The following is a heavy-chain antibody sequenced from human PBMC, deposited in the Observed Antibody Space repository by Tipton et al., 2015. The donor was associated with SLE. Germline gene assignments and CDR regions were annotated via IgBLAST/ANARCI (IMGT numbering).Heavy chain of an antibody. CDR2: LYYGGNT. CDR1: GYSISSRHW. V-gene: IGHV4-28*03. CDR3: ARVDTALVFPFGGYYFDY. Sequence: TLSLTCAVSGYSISSRHWWGWIRQPPGKGLEWIGYLYYGGNTYYNPSLESRVTLSVDTSKNQFYLKLSSVTAADTAVYYCARVDTALVFPFGGYYFDYWGQGILVTVSS. J-gene: IGHJ4*02. D-gene: IGHD5-18*01.